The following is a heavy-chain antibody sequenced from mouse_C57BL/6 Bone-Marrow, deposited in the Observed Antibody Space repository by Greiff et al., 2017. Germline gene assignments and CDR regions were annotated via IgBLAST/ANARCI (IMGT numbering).Heavy chain of an antibody. D-gene: IGHD1-1*01. CDR2: SRNKANDYTT. V-gene: IGHV7-1*01. CDR1: GFTFSDFY. CDR3: ARDASSSYRYFDG. Sequence: EVKLMESGGGLVQSGRSLRLSCATSGFTFSDFYMEWVRQAPGKGLEWIAASRNKANDYTTEYSASVKGRFIVSRDTSQSTLYLQMTALRAEDTAIYYCARDASSSYRYFDGWGTGTTVTVSS. J-gene: IGHJ1*03.